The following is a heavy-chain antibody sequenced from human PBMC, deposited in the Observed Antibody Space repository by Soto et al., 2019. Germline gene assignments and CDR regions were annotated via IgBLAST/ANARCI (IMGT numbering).Heavy chain of an antibody. D-gene: IGHD3-16*01. CDR1: GGSISSYY. CDR3: ARDSHDIWGSYPVFDY. CDR2: IYYSGST. J-gene: IGHJ4*02. V-gene: IGHV4-59*01. Sequence: QVQLQESGPGLVKPSETLSLTCTVSGGSISSYYWSWIRQPPGKGLEWIGYIYYSGSTNYNPSLKSRVTISVDTSKNQFSLKLSSVTAADTAVYYCARDSHDIWGSYPVFDYWGQGTLVTVSS.